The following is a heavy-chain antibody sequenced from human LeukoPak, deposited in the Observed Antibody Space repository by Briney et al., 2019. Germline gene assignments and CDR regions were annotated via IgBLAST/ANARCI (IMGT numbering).Heavy chain of an antibody. CDR2: VIDNGGFT. J-gene: IGHJ4*02. CDR1: GFTFSSYA. Sequence: QPGGSLRLSCAASGFTFSSYAITWVRQAPGKGLEWVSTVIDNGGFTYYADSVKGRFTISRDNSKGALYLQMNSLRVEDTAVYYCAKGGSQGDCSGGTCYGDYWGQGTLVTVSS. V-gene: IGHV3-23*01. CDR3: AKGGSQGDCSGGTCYGDY. D-gene: IGHD2-15*01.